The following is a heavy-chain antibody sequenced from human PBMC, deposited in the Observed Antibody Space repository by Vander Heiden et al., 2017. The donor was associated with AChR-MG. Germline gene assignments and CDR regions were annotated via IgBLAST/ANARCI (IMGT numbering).Heavy chain of an antibody. V-gene: IGHV3-33*01. CDR2: IWYDGSNK. Sequence: QVPLVESGGGVVQPGSSLRLSCAPSGFTFSRYGMHWDRQAPGKGLEWVAVIWYDGSNKYYADSVKGRFTISRDNSKNTLYLQMNSLRAEDTAVYYCARDYGSGSYYTWGQGTLVTVSS. J-gene: IGHJ5*02. CDR1: GFTFSRYG. D-gene: IGHD3-10*01. CDR3: ARDYGSGSYYT.